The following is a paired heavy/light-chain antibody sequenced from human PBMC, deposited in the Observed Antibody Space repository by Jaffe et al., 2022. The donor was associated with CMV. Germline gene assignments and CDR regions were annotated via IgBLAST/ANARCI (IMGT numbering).Light chain of an antibody. CDR3: LLSYSGARQV. Sequence: QAVVTQEPSLTVSPGGTVTLTCGSSTGAVTSGHYPYWFQQKPGQAPRTLIYDTSNKHSWTPARFSGSLLGGKAALTLSGAQPEDEAEYYCLLSYSGARQVFGGGTKLTVL. CDR2: DTS. V-gene: IGLV7-46*01. CDR1: TGAVTSGHY. J-gene: IGLJ3*02.
Heavy chain of an antibody. Sequence: QVQLVQSGAEVKKPGSSVKVSCKASGGTFSSYAISWVRQAPGQGLEWMGGIIPIFGTANYAQKFQGRVTITADESTSTAYMELSSLRSEDTAVYYCASSDSPIFGVVNYYYGMDVWGQGTTVTVSS. CDR1: GGTFSSYA. CDR2: IIPIFGTA. CDR3: ASSDSPIFGVVNYYYGMDV. D-gene: IGHD3-3*01. J-gene: IGHJ6*02. V-gene: IGHV1-69*01.